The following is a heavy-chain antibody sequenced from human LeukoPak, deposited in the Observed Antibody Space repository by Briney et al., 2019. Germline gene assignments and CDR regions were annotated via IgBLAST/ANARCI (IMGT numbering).Heavy chain of an antibody. J-gene: IGHJ3*02. D-gene: IGHD2-15*01. CDR1: GGSIKSGSYY. V-gene: IGHV4-61*02. Sequence: SETLXLTCTVSGGSIKSGSYYWSWIRQPAGEGLEWIGRIYTSGITDYNPSLKSRVTMSLDTSQNQLSLNLRSVTAADTAVYYCARELYSFFDIWGQGTMVSVSS. CDR2: IYTSGIT. CDR3: ARELYSFFDI.